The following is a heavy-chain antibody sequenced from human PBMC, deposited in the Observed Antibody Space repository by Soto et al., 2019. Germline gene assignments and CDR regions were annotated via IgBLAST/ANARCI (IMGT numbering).Heavy chain of an antibody. CDR1: GGPISSSSYY. D-gene: IGHD3-22*01. V-gene: IGHV4-39*01. Sequence: PSETLSLTCAVSGGPISSSSYYWAWIRQPPGKGLEWIGSIDYSGSTYYSPSLKSRVTISIDTSKKQFSLKLRSVTAADTAVYYCARQSSGYYRPPGLDYWGLGTLVTVSS. CDR2: IDYSGST. J-gene: IGHJ4*02. CDR3: ARQSSGYYRPPGLDY.